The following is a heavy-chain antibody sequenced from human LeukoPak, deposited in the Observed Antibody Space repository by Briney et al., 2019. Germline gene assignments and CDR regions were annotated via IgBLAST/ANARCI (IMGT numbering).Heavy chain of an antibody. D-gene: IGHD3-16*01. CDR2: ISSSSSTI. J-gene: IGHJ4*02. CDR3: ARVRWGGLYYFDY. V-gene: IGHV3-48*01. CDR1: GFTFSSYS. Sequence: TGGSLRLSCAASGFTFSSYSMNWVRQAPGKGLEWVSYISSSSSTIYYADSVKGRFTISRDNAKNSLYLQMNSLRAEDTAVYYCARVRWGGLYYFDYWGQGTLVTVSS.